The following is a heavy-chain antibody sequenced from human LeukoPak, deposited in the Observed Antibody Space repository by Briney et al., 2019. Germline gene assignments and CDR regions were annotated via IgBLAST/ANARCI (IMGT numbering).Heavy chain of an antibody. CDR2: IYTSGST. CDR3: ATNAGRVAAGAFDI. D-gene: IGHD6-19*01. V-gene: IGHV4-4*07. Sequence: SETLSLTCTVSGGSINYYYWNWIRQPAGKGLEWIRRIYTSGSTNYSPSLKSRVSMSVDRSKNQFSLRLTSVTAADTAIYYCATNAGRVAAGAFDIWGQGTMVTVST. CDR1: GGSINYYY. J-gene: IGHJ3*02.